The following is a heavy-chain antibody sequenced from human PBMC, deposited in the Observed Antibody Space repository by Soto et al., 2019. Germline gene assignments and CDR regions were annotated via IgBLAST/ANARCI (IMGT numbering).Heavy chain of an antibody. CDR2: IKQDGSEK. J-gene: IGHJ6*02. CDR3: ARFYYDSSGYLPSPYYYYYGMAV. D-gene: IGHD3-22*01. V-gene: IGHV3-7*04. Sequence: GGSLRLSCAASGFTFSSYWISWVRQAPGKGLEWAANIKQDGSEKYYVDSVKGRFTISRDNAKNSLYLQMNSLRAEDTAVYYCARFYYDSSGYLPSPYYYYYGMAVWGQGTTVTVSS. CDR1: GFTFSSYW.